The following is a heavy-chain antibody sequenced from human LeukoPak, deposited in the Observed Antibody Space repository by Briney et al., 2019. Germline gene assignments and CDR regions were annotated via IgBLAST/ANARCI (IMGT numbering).Heavy chain of an antibody. CDR2: IILIFGTA. D-gene: IGHD3-22*01. Sequence: SVKVSCTASGGTFSSYAIGLVRQAPGQGLEWMGGIILIFGTANYAQKFPGRVTITTDEYTSTPYMELSSLRSEDTAVYYCARDQNPDYDSRGYFYNWGQGTLGTVSS. CDR3: ARDQNPDYDSRGYFYN. CDR1: GGTFSSYA. J-gene: IGHJ4*02. V-gene: IGHV1-69*05.